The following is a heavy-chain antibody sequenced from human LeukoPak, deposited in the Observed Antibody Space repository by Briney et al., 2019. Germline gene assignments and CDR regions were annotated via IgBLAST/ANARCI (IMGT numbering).Heavy chain of an antibody. D-gene: IGHD2-15*01. Sequence: PSETLSLTCTVSGYSISSGYYWGWIRQPPGKGLEWIGSIYHSGSTYYNPSLKSRVTISVDTSKNQFSLKLSSVAAADTAVYYCARFHPPGRGYCSGGSCYSVYWGQGTLVTVSS. CDR1: GYSISSGYY. CDR3: ARFHPPGRGYCSGGSCYSVY. V-gene: IGHV4-38-2*02. J-gene: IGHJ4*02. CDR2: IYHSGST.